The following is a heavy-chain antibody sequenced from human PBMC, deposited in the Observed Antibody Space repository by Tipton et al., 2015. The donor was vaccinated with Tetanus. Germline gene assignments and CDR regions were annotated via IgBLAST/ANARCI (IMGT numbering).Heavy chain of an antibody. CDR1: GGSFSGYY. D-gene: IGHD1-26*01. Sequence: TLSLTCAVYGGSFSGYYWSWIRQPPGKGLEWIGYIYYSGSTNYNPSLKSRVTISVDTSKNQFSLKLSSVTAADTAVYYCAQGGYYYYGMDVWGQGTTVTVSS. J-gene: IGHJ6*02. CDR2: IYYSGST. CDR3: AQGGYYYYGMDV. V-gene: IGHV4-59*08.